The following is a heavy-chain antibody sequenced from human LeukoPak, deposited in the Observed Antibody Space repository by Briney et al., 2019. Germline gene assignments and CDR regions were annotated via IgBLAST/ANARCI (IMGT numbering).Heavy chain of an antibody. CDR3: ARERGSSYY. CDR1: GFTFSSYS. J-gene: IGHJ4*02. Sequence: GRSLRLSCAASGFTFSSYSMNWVRQAPGKGLEWVSSISSSSSYIYHADSVKGRFTISRDNAKNSLYLQMNSLRAEDTAVYYCARERGSSYYWGQGTLVTVSS. D-gene: IGHD1-26*01. V-gene: IGHV3-21*01. CDR2: ISSSSSYI.